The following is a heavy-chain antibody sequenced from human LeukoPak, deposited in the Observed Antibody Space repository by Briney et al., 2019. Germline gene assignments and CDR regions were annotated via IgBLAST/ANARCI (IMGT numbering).Heavy chain of an antibody. Sequence: ASVKVSCKASGGTFSSYAISWVRQAPGQGLEWMGWINPNSGGTNYAQKFQGWVTMTRDTSISTAYMELSRLRSDDTAVYYCARAEAAAGTYDAFDIWGQGTMVTVSS. J-gene: IGHJ3*02. D-gene: IGHD6-13*01. CDR2: INPNSGGT. CDR3: ARAEAAAGTYDAFDI. V-gene: IGHV1-2*04. CDR1: GGTFSSYA.